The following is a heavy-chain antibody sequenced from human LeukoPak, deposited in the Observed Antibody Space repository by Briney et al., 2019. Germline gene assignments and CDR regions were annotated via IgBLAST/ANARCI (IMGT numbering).Heavy chain of an antibody. CDR1: GFTFSSYA. J-gene: IGHJ4*02. CDR3: SGGPTSFDY. D-gene: IGHD4-23*01. V-gene: IGHV3-23*01. CDR2: ISGSGGST. Sequence: GGSLRLSCAASGFTFSSYAMSWVRQAPGKGLEWVSAISGSGGSTYYADSVKGRFTISRDNAKNSLYLQMNSLRAEDTAVYYCSGGPTSFDYWGQGTLVTVSS.